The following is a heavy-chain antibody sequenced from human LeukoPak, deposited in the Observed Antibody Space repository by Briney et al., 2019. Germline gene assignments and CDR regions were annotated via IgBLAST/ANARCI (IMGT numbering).Heavy chain of an antibody. V-gene: IGHV4-59*01. CDR2: IYYSGST. D-gene: IGHD3-3*01. J-gene: IGHJ6*03. CDR3: ARDPAGFLGYYYMDV. CDR1: GGSISSYY. Sequence: SETLSLTCTVSGGSISSYYWSWIRQPPGKGLEWIGYIYYSGSTNYNPSLKSRVTISVDTSKNQFSLKLSSVTAADTAVYYCARDPAGFLGYYYMDVWGKGTMVTVSS.